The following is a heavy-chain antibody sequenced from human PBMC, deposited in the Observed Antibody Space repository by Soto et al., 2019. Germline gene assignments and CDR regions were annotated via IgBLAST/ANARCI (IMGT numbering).Heavy chain of an antibody. CDR1: GFTFSSYW. CDR3: AGGNSWNSDF. D-gene: IGHD6-13*01. Sequence: EVQLVESGGGLVQPGGSLRLSCAASGFTFSSYWMHWVRQAPGKGLVWVSRINGDGSSTNYADSVKGRFTTARDNAKNTPYLQRHSLRAEDTAVYYCAGGNSWNSDFWVQGTLVTISS. J-gene: IGHJ4*02. CDR2: INGDGSST. V-gene: IGHV3-74*01.